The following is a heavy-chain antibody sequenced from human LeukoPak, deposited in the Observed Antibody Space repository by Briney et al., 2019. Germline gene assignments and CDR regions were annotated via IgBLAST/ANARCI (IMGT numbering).Heavy chain of an antibody. J-gene: IGHJ5*02. CDR3: AITTYCSSTSCYWRRFDP. CDR2: ISAYNGKT. CDR1: GYTFTSYG. V-gene: IGHV1-18*01. D-gene: IGHD2-2*01. Sequence: ASVKVSCKASGYTFTSYGISWVRQAPGQGLEGVGWISAYNGKTNYAQKLQGRVTMTTDTSTSTAYMELRSLRSDDTAVYYCAITTYCSSTSCYWRRFDPWGQGTLVTVSS.